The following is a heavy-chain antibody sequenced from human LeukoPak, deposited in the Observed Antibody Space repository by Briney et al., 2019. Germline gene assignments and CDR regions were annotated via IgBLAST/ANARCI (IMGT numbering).Heavy chain of an antibody. CDR3: ARSLRTSGSYYSPFDY. V-gene: IGHV4-39*07. Sequence: SDTLSLTCTVSGGSITYYYWSWIRQPPGKGLEWIGSIYYSGSTYYNPSLKGRVTISVDTSKNQFSLKLSSVTAADTAVYYCARSLRTSGSYYSPFDYWGQGTLVTVSS. CDR2: IYYSGST. J-gene: IGHJ4*02. D-gene: IGHD3-10*01. CDR1: GGSITYYY.